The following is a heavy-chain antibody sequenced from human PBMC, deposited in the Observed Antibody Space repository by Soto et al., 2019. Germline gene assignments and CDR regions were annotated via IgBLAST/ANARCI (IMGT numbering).Heavy chain of an antibody. CDR3: ARDPAAIAAAGPFDY. CDR1: GFTFSSYA. CDR2: ISYDGSNK. V-gene: IGHV3-30-3*01. D-gene: IGHD6-13*01. J-gene: IGHJ4*02. Sequence: VQLVESGGGVVQPGRSPRLSCAASGFTFSSYAMHWVRQAPGKGLEWVAVISYDGSNKYYADSVKGRFTISRDNSKNTLYLQMNSLRAEDTAVYYCARDPAAIAAAGPFDYWGQGTLVTVSS.